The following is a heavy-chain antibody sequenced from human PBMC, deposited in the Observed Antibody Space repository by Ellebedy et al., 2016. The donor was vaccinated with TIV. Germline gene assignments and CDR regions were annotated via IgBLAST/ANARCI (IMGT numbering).Heavy chain of an antibody. Sequence: GESLKISXAASGFTFSSYAMHWVRQAPGKGLEWVAVISYDGSNKYYADSVKGRFTISRDNSKNTLYLQMNSLRAEDTAVYYCARELTGGSSGWYAFDYWGQGTLVTVSS. CDR2: ISYDGSNK. CDR3: ARELTGGSSGWYAFDY. D-gene: IGHD6-19*01. V-gene: IGHV3-30*04. J-gene: IGHJ4*02. CDR1: GFTFSSYA.